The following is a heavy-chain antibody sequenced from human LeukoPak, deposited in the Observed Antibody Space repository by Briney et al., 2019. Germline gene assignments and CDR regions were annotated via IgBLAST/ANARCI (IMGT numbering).Heavy chain of an antibody. J-gene: IGHJ4*02. CDR2: IIPIFGTA. CDR1: GGTFSSYA. D-gene: IGHD3-22*01. CDR3: ATEPSVYYYDSSGYYG. Sequence: ASVKVSCKASGGTFSSYAISWVRQAPGQGLEWMGGIIPIFGTANYAQKFQGRVTMTEDTSTDTAYMGLSSLRSEDTAVYYCATEPSVYYYDSSGYYGWGQGTLVTVSS. V-gene: IGHV1-69*06.